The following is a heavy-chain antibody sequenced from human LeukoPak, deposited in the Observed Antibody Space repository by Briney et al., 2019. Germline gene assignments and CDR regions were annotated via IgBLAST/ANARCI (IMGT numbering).Heavy chain of an antibody. D-gene: IGHD3-9*01. J-gene: IGHJ4*02. CDR3: ARDAQPTDILTGYFAY. V-gene: IGHV1-46*01. Sequence: ASVKVSCKASGYTFTSYYTHWVRQAPGQGLEWMGIINPSGGSTSYAQKFQGRVTMTRDTSTSTVYMELSSLRSEDTAVYYCARDAQPTDILTGYFAYWGQGTLVTVSS. CDR2: INPSGGST. CDR1: GYTFTSYY.